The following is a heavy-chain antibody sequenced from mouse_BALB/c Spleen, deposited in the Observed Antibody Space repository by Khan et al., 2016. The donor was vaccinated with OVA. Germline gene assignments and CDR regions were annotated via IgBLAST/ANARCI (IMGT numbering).Heavy chain of an antibody. J-gene: IGHJ1*01. D-gene: IGHD1-1*01. CDR2: IYPGDGRT. V-gene: IGHV1S56*01. CDR3: AICYCVSYCYFDV. Sequence: QVQLQQSGPEVVKPGASVKMSCKTSGYTFIRNYVHWVKQRPGQGLDWIGWIYPGDGRTKSNEKFKGKTTLTADKSSSIAYMLLSSLTSEDSAIXFCAICYCVSYCYFDVWGAGTTVTVSS. CDR1: GYTFIRNY.